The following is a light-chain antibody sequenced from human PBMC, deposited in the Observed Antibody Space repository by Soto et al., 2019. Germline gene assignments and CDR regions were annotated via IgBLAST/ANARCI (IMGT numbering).Light chain of an antibody. Sequence: EIVLTQSPGTLSLSPGERATLSCRASQSLSSSQLAWYQQKPGQAPRLLIHDASSRATGISARFSGSGSGTDFTLTISRLEPEDSAVYYCQQHGTTFGQGTKVDIK. V-gene: IGKV3-20*01. J-gene: IGKJ1*01. CDR1: QSLSSSQ. CDR2: DAS. CDR3: QQHGTT.